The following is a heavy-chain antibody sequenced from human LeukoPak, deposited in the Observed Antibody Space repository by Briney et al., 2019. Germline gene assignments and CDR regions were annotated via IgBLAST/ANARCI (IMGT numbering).Heavy chain of an antibody. V-gene: IGHV1-69*06. J-gene: IGHJ4*02. CDR1: GGTFGSYA. CDR2: IIPIFGTA. CDR3: ARDRGYSYGYFYFDY. D-gene: IGHD5-18*01. Sequence: SVKVSCKASGGTFGSYAISWVRQAPGQGLEWMGGIIPIFGTANYAQKFQGRVTITADKSTSTAYMELSSLRSEDTAVYYCARDRGYSYGYFYFDYWGQGTLVTVSS.